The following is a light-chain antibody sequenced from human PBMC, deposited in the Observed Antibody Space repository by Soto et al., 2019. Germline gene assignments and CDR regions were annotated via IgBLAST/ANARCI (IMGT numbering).Light chain of an antibody. CDR1: QSVNSN. J-gene: IGKJ1*01. CDR2: GAS. CDR3: QQYNRWPRT. V-gene: IGKV3-15*01. Sequence: VVLTQSPATLSLSPGARGTLSCRASQSVNSNYLAWYQQKPGQAPRLLIYGASTRATGIPARFSGSGSGTEGTLTITSLQSEDGAVYYGQQYNRWPRTFGQGTKGDIK.